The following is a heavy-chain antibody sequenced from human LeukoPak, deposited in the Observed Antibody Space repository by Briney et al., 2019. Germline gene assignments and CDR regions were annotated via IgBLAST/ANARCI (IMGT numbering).Heavy chain of an antibody. CDR1: GYTFTDYY. CDR3: AVLSGSYPFDY. Sequence: GASVKVSCKASGYTFTDYYMHWVQQAPGKGLEWMGRVDPEDGETIYAEKFQGRVTITADTSTDTACMELSSLRSEDTAVYYCAVLSGSYPFDYWGQGTLVTVSS. D-gene: IGHD1-26*01. J-gene: IGHJ4*02. V-gene: IGHV1-69-2*01. CDR2: VDPEDGET.